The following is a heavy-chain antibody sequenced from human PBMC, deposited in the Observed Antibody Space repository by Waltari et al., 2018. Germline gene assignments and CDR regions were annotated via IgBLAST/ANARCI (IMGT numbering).Heavy chain of an antibody. CDR1: GGSISSGSYY. CDR3: ARGYCSGGSCYSSYYYMNV. V-gene: IGHV4-61*02. CDR2: IYTSGST. J-gene: IGHJ6*03. D-gene: IGHD2-15*01. Sequence: QVQLQESGPGLVKPSQTLSLTCTVPGGSISSGSYYWSWLRQPAGTGLEWIGRIYTSGSTNYNPSLKSRVTISVDTSKNQFSLKLSSVTAADTAVYYCARGYCSGGSCYSSYYYMNVWGKGTTVTVSS.